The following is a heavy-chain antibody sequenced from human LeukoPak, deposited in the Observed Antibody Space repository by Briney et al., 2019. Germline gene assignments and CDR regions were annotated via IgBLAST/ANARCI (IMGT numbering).Heavy chain of an antibody. D-gene: IGHD6-13*01. Sequence: GGSLRLSCTASGFTFSDHYMSWIRQAPGKGLEWISYISSSGSTVFYADSVKGRFTISRDDAENSLYLQMNSLRAEDTAVYYCARHRESRSSWYYFDYWGQGILVTVSS. CDR3: ARHRESRSSWYYFDY. CDR2: ISSSGSTV. V-gene: IGHV3-11*01. J-gene: IGHJ4*02. CDR1: GFTFSDHY.